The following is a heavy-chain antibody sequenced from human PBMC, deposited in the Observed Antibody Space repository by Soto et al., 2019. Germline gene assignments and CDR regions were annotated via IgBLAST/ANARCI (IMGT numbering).Heavy chain of an antibody. Sequence: QVQLVESGGGVVQPGRSLRLSCAASGFTFRSYAMDWVRQAPGKGLEWVAVISYDGTNKYYADSVKGRFTISRDNSKNTLYLQMNSLRAEDTAVYYCARRDSNSWSDYWGQGTLVTVSS. V-gene: IGHV3-30*01. D-gene: IGHD6-13*01. CDR3: ARRDSNSWSDY. CDR1: GFTFRSYA. J-gene: IGHJ4*02. CDR2: ISYDGTNK.